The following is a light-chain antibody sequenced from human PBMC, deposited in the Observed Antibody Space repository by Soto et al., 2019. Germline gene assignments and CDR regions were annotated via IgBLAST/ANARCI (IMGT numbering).Light chain of an antibody. Sequence: QSALTQPASVSGSPGQSITISCTGTSSDVGGSDYVSWYQQHPGNAPKLMIYEVTNRPSGVSNRFSGSKSGNTASLTISGLQAEDEADYYCSSYTSSILVFGGGTQLTVL. CDR2: EVT. CDR3: SSYTSSILV. J-gene: IGLJ2*01. CDR1: SSDVGGSDY. V-gene: IGLV2-14*01.